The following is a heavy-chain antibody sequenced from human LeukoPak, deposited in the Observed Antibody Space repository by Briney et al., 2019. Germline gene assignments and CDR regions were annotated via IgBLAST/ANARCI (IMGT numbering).Heavy chain of an antibody. CDR3: ARDRGGSFEY. CDR1: GFTFSSYW. Sequence: GGSLRLSCAASGFTFSSYWMNWVRQAPGKGLEWVANIKEDGSEKYYVDSVKGRFTNSRDNAKNSLYLQMNSLRAEDTALYYCARDRGGSFEYWGQGSLVTVSS. V-gene: IGHV3-7*05. J-gene: IGHJ4*02. CDR2: IKEDGSEK. D-gene: IGHD5-12*01.